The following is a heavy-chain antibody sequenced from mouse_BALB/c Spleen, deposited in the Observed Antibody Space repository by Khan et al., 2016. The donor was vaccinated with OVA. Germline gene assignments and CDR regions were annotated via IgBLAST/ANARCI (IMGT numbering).Heavy chain of an antibody. J-gene: IGHJ3*01. CDR3: TRGVLGRQTWVAY. Sequence: VQLKESGPELVKPGASVKMSCKASGYTFTSYDMHWVKQKPGQGLEWIGYINPYNDYTKFNEKFKGKATLTSDQSSSTAYMELSSLTSDDSAVFYCTRGVLGRQTWVAYWGQGTLVTVSA. V-gene: IGHV1S136*01. D-gene: IGHD3-1*01. CDR1: GYTFTSYD. CDR2: INPYNDYT.